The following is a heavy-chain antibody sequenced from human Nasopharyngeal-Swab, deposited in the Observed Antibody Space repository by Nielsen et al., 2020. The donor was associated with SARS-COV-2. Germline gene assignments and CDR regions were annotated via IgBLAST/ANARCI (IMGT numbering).Heavy chain of an antibody. J-gene: IGHJ6*02. D-gene: IGHD3-10*01. Sequence: SETLSLSCAVYGGSFSGYYWSWIRQPPGKGLEWIGEINHSGSTNYNPSLKIQVTISVDTSKNQFSLKLSSVTAADTAVYYCARSRPRYYVSGSRKTHYYYYGMDVWGQGTTVTVSS. CDR3: ARSRPRYYVSGSRKTHYYYYGMDV. CDR2: INHSGST. V-gene: IGHV4-34*01. CDR1: GGSFSGYY.